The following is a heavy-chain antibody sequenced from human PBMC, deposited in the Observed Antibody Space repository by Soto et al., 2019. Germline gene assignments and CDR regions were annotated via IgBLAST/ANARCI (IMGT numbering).Heavy chain of an antibody. D-gene: IGHD3-3*01. V-gene: IGHV3-15*01. CDR3: AKFKADSSAAASLDY. CDR1: GFTFSNTW. CDR2: IKSKTDGGTT. J-gene: IGHJ4*02. Sequence: GGSLRLSCVASGFTFSNTWMTWVRQVPGKGLEWVGRIKSKTDGGTTGYAAPVKGRFTISRDDSEATLFLQMNTLKTEDTAVYYCAKFKADSSAAASLDYWGQGTVVTVSS.